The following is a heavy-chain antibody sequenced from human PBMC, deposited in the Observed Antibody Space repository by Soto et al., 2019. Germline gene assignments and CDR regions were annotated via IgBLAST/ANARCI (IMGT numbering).Heavy chain of an antibody. CDR2: TWYDGSNK. J-gene: IGHJ4*02. D-gene: IGHD6-13*01. CDR1: GFTFSSYG. Sequence: GGSLRLSCAASGFTFSSYGMHWVRQAPGKGLEWVAVTWYDGSNKYYADSVKGRFTISRDNSKNTLYLQMNSLRAEDTAVYYCARDARAAPRGSNWYLDYWGQGTLVTVSS. V-gene: IGHV3-33*01. CDR3: ARDARAAPRGSNWYLDY.